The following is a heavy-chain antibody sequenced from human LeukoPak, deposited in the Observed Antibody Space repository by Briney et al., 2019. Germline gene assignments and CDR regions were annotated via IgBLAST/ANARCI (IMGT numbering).Heavy chain of an antibody. D-gene: IGHD6-19*01. CDR1: GFTFSNYA. Sequence: PGGSLRLSCAASGFTFSNYAFHWVRQAPGKGLEWVALTSYDGSHKYYADSVKGRFTISRDNSKNTLYLQMNSLRAEVRAVYFCARVHSSDWNAYFYYLDVWGEGTTVTVSS. CDR3: ARVHSSDWNAYFYYLDV. J-gene: IGHJ6*03. CDR2: TSYDGSHK. V-gene: IGHV3-30*04.